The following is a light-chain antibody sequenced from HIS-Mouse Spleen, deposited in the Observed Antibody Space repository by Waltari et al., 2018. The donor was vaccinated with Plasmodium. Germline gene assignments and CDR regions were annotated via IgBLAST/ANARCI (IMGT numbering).Light chain of an antibody. CDR2: EDS. CDR3: YSTYSSGNHRV. V-gene: IGLV3-10*01. J-gene: IGLJ3*02. Sequence: SYELTQPPSVSVSPGQTARITCSGDALPKKYAYWYQQKSGQAPVLVIYEDSKRPAGIPERFSGSSSGTKATLTISGAQVEDEADYYCYSTYSSGNHRVFGGGTKLTVL. CDR1: ALPKKY.